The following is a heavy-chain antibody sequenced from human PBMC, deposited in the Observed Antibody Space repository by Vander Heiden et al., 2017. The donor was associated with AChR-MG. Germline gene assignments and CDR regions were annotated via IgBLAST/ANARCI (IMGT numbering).Heavy chain of an antibody. V-gene: IGHV4-59*01. Sequence: QVQLQESGPGLVKPSETLSLTCTVSGGSISSYYWSWIRQPPGKGLEWIGYIYYSGSTNYNPSLKSRVTISVDTSKNQFSLKLSSVTAADTAVYYCARAYYDFWSGFTYFDYWGQGTLVTVSS. CDR1: GGSISSYY. CDR3: ARAYYDFWSGFTYFDY. J-gene: IGHJ4*02. CDR2: IYYSGST. D-gene: IGHD3-3*01.